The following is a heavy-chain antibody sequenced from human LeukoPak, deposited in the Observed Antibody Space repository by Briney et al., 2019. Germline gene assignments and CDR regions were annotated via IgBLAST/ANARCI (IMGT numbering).Heavy chain of an antibody. J-gene: IGHJ4*02. CDR2: IYTSGST. CDR1: GGSISSGSYY. Sequence: PSQTLSLTCTASGGSISSGSYYWSWIRQPAGKGLEWIGRIYTSGSTNYNPSLKSRVTVSVDTSKNQFSLKLSSVTAADMGVYYCARGHSSVVTAIPYYFDFWGQGTLVTVSS. V-gene: IGHV4-61*02. CDR3: ARGHSSVVTAIPYYFDF. D-gene: IGHD2-21*02.